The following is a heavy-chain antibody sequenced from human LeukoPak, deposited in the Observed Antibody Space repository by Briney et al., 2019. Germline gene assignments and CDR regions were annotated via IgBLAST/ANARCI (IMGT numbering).Heavy chain of an antibody. J-gene: IGHJ3*02. CDR2: IKQDGSEK. D-gene: IGHD3-10*01. Sequence: GGSLRLSCAASGFTFSSYWLTWVRQAPGKGLEWVANIKQDGSEKLYVDSVKGRFTISRDNDKNSLYLQMNSLRAEDMAVYYCARAMVRGVSHAFDIWGQGTMVTVSS. CDR1: GFTFSSYW. CDR3: ARAMVRGVSHAFDI. V-gene: IGHV3-7*02.